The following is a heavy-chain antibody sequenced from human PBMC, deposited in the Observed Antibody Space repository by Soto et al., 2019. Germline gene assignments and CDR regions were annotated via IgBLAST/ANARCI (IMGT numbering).Heavy chain of an antibody. Sequence: PSETLSLTCAVSGGSISSSNWWSWVRQPPGKGLEWIGEIYHSGSTNYNPSLKSRVTISVDKSKNQFSLKLSSVTAADTAVYYCARGGFCSSTSCYVGEGWFDPWGQGTLVTVSS. J-gene: IGHJ5*02. D-gene: IGHD2-2*01. CDR2: IYHSGST. CDR1: GGSISSSNW. V-gene: IGHV4-4*02. CDR3: ARGGFCSSTSCYVGEGWFDP.